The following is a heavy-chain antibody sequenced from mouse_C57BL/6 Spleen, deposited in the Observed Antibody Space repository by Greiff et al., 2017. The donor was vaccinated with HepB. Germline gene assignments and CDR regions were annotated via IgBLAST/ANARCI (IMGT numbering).Heavy chain of an antibody. CDR2: IWRGGST. D-gene: IGHD1-1*01. CDR3: AKRGDYYGSRGYAMDY. Sequence: QVQLKESGPGLVQPSQSLSITCTVSGFSLTSYGVHWVRQSPGKGLEWLGVIWRGGSTDYNAAFMSRLSITKDNSKSQVFFKMNSLQADDTAIYYCAKRGDYYGSRGYAMDYWGQGTSVTVSS. J-gene: IGHJ4*01. V-gene: IGHV2-5*01. CDR1: GFSLTSYG.